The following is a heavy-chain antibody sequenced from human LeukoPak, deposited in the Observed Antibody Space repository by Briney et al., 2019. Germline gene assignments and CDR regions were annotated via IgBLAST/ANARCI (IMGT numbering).Heavy chain of an antibody. CDR2: SYFSGST. CDR1: DGPISSYY. J-gene: IGHJ3*02. Sequence: SETLSLTCTVSDGPISSYYWSWIRQPPGKGLEWIGQSYFSGSTNYNPSLKSRVTISIDTSKDQFSLKLNSVTAADTAVYYCARYTGGWRSFDIWGQGTMVTVSP. CDR3: ARYTGGWRSFDI. D-gene: IGHD6-19*01. V-gene: IGHV4-59*01.